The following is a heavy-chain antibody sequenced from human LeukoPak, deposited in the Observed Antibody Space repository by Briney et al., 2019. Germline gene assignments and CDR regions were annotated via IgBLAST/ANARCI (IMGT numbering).Heavy chain of an antibody. Sequence: SETLSLTCAVYGGSFSGYYWSWIRQPPGKGLEWIGEINHSGSTNYNPSLKSRVTISVDTSKNQFSLKLSSVTAADTAVYYCARRSDYGDYVSKYYYGMDVWGQGTTVTVSS. J-gene: IGHJ6*02. CDR3: ARRSDYGDYVSKYYYGMDV. V-gene: IGHV4-34*01. CDR2: INHSGST. D-gene: IGHD4-17*01. CDR1: GGSFSGYY.